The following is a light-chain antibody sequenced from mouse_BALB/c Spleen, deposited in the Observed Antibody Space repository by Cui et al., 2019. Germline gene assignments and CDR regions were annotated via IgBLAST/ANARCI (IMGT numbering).Light chain of an antibody. Sequence: QIVLTQSPAIMSASPGETVTMTCSASSSVSYMHWYQQKSGTSPKIWIYDTSKLASGVPARFSGSGSGTSYSLTISSMEAEDAATYYCQQWSSNPPTFGAGTKLELK. CDR1: SSVSY. J-gene: IGKJ5*01. CDR2: DTS. V-gene: IGKV4-59*01. CDR3: QQWSSNPPT.